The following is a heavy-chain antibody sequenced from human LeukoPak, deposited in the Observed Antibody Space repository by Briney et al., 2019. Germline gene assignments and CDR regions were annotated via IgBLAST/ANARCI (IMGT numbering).Heavy chain of an antibody. V-gene: IGHV5-51*01. CDR3: ATRYCNGGSCYLI. CDR2: IYPYDSDT. Sequence: GESLKSSCKGSGYSFANYWIGWVRQMPGKGLEWMGIIYPYDSDTRYSPSLKGQVTTSADKSITSAYLQWSSLKASDSAMYYCATRYCNGGSCYLIWGQGTLVTVSS. CDR1: GYSFANYW. J-gene: IGHJ4*02. D-gene: IGHD2-15*01.